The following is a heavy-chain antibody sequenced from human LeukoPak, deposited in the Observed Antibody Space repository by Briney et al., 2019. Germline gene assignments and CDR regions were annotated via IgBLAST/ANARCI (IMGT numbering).Heavy chain of an antibody. D-gene: IGHD1-26*01. CDR1: GYTFTGYY. CDR3: ARDATYVGATGFDP. Sequence: GASVKVSCKASGYTFTGYYIHWVRQAPGQRLEWMGWINAGNGNTKYSQKFQGRVTITRDTSASTAYMELSSLRSEDTAVYYCARDATYVGATGFDPWGQGTLVTVSS. J-gene: IGHJ5*02. CDR2: INAGNGNT. V-gene: IGHV1-3*01.